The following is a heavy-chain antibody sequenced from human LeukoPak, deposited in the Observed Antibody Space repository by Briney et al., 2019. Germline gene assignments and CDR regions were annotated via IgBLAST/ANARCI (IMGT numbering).Heavy chain of an antibody. CDR2: ISGSGGST. V-gene: IGHV3-23*01. CDR3: AKGEVPAATWTYYYYYMDV. Sequence: GGSLRLSCAASGSTFSSYAMSWVRQAPGKGLEWVSAISGSGGSTYYADSVKGRFTISRDNSKNTLYLQMNSLRAEDTAVYYCAKGEVPAATWTYYYYYMDVWGKGTTVTVSS. J-gene: IGHJ6*03. D-gene: IGHD2-2*01. CDR1: GSTFSSYA.